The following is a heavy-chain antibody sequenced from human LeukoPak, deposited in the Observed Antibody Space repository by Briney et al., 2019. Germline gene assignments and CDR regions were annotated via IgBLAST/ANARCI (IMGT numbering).Heavy chain of an antibody. CDR1: GFTFSSYS. Sequence: GGSLRLSCAASGFTFSSYSMNWVRQAPGKGLKWVSAISGSGGSTYYADSVKGRFTISRDNSKNTLYLQMNSLRAEDTAVYYCATCGYYYYYMDVWGKGTTVTVSS. V-gene: IGHV3-23*01. CDR2: ISGSGGST. J-gene: IGHJ6*03. CDR3: ATCGYYYYYMDV.